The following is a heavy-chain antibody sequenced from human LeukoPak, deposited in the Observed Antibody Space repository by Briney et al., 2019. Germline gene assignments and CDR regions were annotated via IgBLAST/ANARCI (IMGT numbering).Heavy chain of an antibody. CDR1: GFTFSSYA. CDR3: AKVNRIQLLDY. D-gene: IGHD5-18*01. CDR2: ISGSGGST. J-gene: IGHJ4*02. Sequence: GGSLRLSCAASGFTFSSYAKSWIRQAPGKGLEWVSAISGSGGSTYYADSVKGRFTISRDNSKNTLYLQMNSLRAEDTAVYYCAKVNRIQLLDYWGQGTLVTVSS. V-gene: IGHV3-23*01.